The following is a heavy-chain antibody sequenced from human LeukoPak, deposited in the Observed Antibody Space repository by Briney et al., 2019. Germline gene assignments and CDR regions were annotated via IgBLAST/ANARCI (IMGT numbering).Heavy chain of an antibody. J-gene: IGHJ4*02. Sequence: TSETLSLTCTVSGGSTSSHFWSWIRQPPGKGLEWIGCIYYSVNTYYNSSLKSRVTISVDTSKNQFSLKLNSVTAADTAVYYCARLRYCSGGTCYHDYWGQGTLVTVSS. CDR1: GGSTSSHF. D-gene: IGHD2-15*01. CDR3: ARLRYCSGGTCYHDY. CDR2: IYYSVNT. V-gene: IGHV4-39*01.